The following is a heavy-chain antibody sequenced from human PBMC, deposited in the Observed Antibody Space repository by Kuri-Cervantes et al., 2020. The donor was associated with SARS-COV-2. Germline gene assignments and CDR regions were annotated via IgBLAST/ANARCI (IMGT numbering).Heavy chain of an antibody. CDR2: IYYSGST. V-gene: IGHV4-39*01. J-gene: IGHJ5*02. D-gene: IGHD2-15*01. CDR3: ARVVVEVVAAAAGNWFDP. Sequence: SETLSLTCTVSGGSISSSSYYWGWIRQPPGKGLEWIGSIYYSGSTYYNPSLKSRVTISVDTSKNQFSLKLSSVTAADTAVYYCARVVVEVVAAAAGNWFDPWGQGTLVTVSS. CDR1: GGSISSSSYY.